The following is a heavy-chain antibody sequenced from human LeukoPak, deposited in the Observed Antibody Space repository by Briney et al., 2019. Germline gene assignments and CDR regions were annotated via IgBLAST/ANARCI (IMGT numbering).Heavy chain of an antibody. Sequence: GGSLRLSCAASGFTFSSYSMNWVRQAPGKELEWVSSISSSSSYIYYADSVKGRFTISRDNAKNSLYLQMNSLRAEDTAVYYCASLVVPAAIRVFDYWGQGTLVTVSS. CDR3: ASLVVPAAIRVFDY. CDR1: GFTFSSYS. D-gene: IGHD2-2*02. CDR2: ISSSSSYI. V-gene: IGHV3-21*01. J-gene: IGHJ4*02.